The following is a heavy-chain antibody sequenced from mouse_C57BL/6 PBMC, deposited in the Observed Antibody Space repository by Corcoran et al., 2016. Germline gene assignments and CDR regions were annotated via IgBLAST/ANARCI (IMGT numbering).Heavy chain of an antibody. CDR3: ARMRATTVVATRYYYAMDY. CDR1: GFSLSTFGMG. V-gene: IGHV8-8*01. Sequence: QVTLKESGPGILQPSQTLSLTCSFSGFSLSTFGMGVGWIRQPSGKGLEWLAHIWWDDDKYYNPALKSRLTISKDTSKNQVFLKIANVDTADTATYYCARMRATTVVATRYYYAMDYWGQGTSVTVSS. D-gene: IGHD1-1*01. CDR2: IWWDDDK. J-gene: IGHJ4*01.